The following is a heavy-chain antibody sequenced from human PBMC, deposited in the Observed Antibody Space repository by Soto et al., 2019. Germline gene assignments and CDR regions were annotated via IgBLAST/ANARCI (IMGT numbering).Heavy chain of an antibody. CDR3: ARGNWFDP. CDR1: GYTFITYD. J-gene: IGHJ5*02. V-gene: IGHV1-8*01. Sequence: QVQLVQSGAEVKKPGASVKVSCKASGYTFITYDINWVRQATGQGLEWVGWVNPDSGKTDYARKCQGRVTMTRNPTISTVSMELSVLRSEDTAVYYWARGNWFDPWGQGTLVTVSS. CDR2: VNPDSGKT.